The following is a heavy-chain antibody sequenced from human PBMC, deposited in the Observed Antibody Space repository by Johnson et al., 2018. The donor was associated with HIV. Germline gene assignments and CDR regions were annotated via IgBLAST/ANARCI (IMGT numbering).Heavy chain of an antibody. CDR3: ARWVMVRGREGFDV. J-gene: IGHJ3*01. Sequence: QVQLVESGGGLVKPGGSLRLSCVASGFSFGDCYMSWIRQAPGTGLAWISDINTSGTTVHYSDSVKGRFAISRDNSKNTLYLQMNSLRAEDTAVYYCARWVMVRGREGFDVWGQGTMVTVSS. CDR1: GFSFGDCY. V-gene: IGHV3-11*04. D-gene: IGHD3-10*01. CDR2: INTSGTTV.